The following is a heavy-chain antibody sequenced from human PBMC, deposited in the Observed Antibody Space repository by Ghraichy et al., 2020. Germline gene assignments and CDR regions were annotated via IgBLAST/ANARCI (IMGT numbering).Heavy chain of an antibody. V-gene: IGHV3-73*01. CDR1: GFTFSGSA. CDR3: ARLTAAGDTAFDI. J-gene: IGHJ3*02. Sequence: LSLTCVASGFTFSGSAIHLVRQASGKGLEWVGRIRDKSNAYATAYIVSVKGRFTVSRDDSRDTAYLQMSSLKTEDTAVYYCARLTAAGDTAFDIWGQGTMVTVSS. CDR2: IRDKSNAYAT. D-gene: IGHD6-13*01.